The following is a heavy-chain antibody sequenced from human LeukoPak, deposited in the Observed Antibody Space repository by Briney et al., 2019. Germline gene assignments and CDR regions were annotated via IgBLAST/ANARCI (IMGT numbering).Heavy chain of an antibody. J-gene: IGHJ6*02. CDR1: GSMFTYCV. CDR3: AKGDFDFWTGYPDYYYNGLKV. V-gene: IGHV3-23*01. Sequence: GGSLSLSCAASGSMFTYCVMTWVRRAPGKGLEWVSGISRTGTDTYYGDSVKGRFTISRDNSKSTLYLQMTSLRAEDTAVYYCAKGDFDFWTGYPDYYYNGLKVWGQETRVSVSS. CDR2: ISRTGTDT. D-gene: IGHD3/OR15-3a*01.